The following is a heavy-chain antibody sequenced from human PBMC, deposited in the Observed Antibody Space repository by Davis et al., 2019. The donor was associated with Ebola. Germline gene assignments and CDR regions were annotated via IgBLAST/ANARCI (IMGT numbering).Heavy chain of an antibody. Sequence: GESLKISCAASGFTFSNYVMSWVRQAPGKGLEWVAVISYDGSNKYYADSVKGRFTISRDNSKNTLYLQMNSLRAEDTAVYYCARQSGYSYGYRFYYYGMDVWGQGTTVTVSS. CDR1: GFTFSNYV. CDR2: ISYDGSNK. CDR3: ARQSGYSYGYRFYYYGMDV. J-gene: IGHJ6*02. D-gene: IGHD5-18*01. V-gene: IGHV3-30*03.